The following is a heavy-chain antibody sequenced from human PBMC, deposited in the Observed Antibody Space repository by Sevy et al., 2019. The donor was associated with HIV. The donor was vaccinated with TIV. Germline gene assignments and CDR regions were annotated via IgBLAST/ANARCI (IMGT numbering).Heavy chain of an antibody. CDR1: GFTFSGSA. J-gene: IGHJ5*02. CDR2: IRSKANSYAT. CDR3: TRLPLSCSGGSCHGT. V-gene: IGHV3-73*01. Sequence: GGSLRLSCAASGFTFSGSAMHWVRQASGKGLEWVGLIRSKANSYATAYAASVKGRFTISRDDSKNTAYLQMNSLKTEDTAVYYCTRLPLSCSGGSCHGTWGQGTLVTVSS. D-gene: IGHD2-15*01.